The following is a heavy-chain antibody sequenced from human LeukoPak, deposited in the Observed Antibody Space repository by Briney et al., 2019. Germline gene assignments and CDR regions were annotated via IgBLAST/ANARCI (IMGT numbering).Heavy chain of an antibody. CDR3: ARVHSYGSYAFDI. V-gene: IGHV4-59*12. Sequence: SETLSLTCTVSGGSISSYYWSWIRQPPGKGLEWIGYIYYLGSTYYNPSLKSRVTISIDTSKNQFSLKLSSVTAADTAVYYCARVHSYGSYAFDIWGQGTMVTVSS. CDR1: GGSISSYY. D-gene: IGHD5-18*01. J-gene: IGHJ3*02. CDR2: IYYLGST.